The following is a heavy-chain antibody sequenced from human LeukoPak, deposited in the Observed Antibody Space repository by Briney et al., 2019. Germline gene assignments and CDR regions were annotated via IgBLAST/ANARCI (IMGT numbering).Heavy chain of an antibody. CDR2: ISYDGSYK. CDR1: GFTFSSYA. J-gene: IGHJ4*02. CDR3: ARDAAVAANYIDY. V-gene: IGHV3-30-3*01. D-gene: IGHD6-19*01. Sequence: PGGSLRLSCAASGFTFSSYAMHWVRQAPGKGLEWVAVISYDGSYKYYADSVKGRFTISRDNSKNTLYLQMNSLRAEDTAVYYCARDAAVAANYIDYWGQGTLVTVSS.